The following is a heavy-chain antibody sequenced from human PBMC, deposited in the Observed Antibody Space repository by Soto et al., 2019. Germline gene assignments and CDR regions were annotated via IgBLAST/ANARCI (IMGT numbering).Heavy chain of an antibody. CDR1: QSTFSTYW. J-gene: IGHJ3*02. Sequence: PGGSLRLSCAASQSTFSTYWMAWVRQAPGKGVAWVAVIKGDGSVKYYVDSGNGRFTISRVNAKNLLYLQMNSLRTEDTAVYYCARDQTPQCSGSWFDALDIWGQGTMVTVSS. CDR2: IKGDGSVK. D-gene: IGHD6-13*01. V-gene: IGHV3-7*03. CDR3: ARDQTPQCSGSWFDALDI.